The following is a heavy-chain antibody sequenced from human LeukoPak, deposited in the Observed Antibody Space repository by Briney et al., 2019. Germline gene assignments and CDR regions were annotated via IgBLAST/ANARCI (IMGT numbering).Heavy chain of an antibody. CDR2: IYTSGSM. CDR1: GDSNSNYY. D-gene: IGHD6-13*01. Sequence: SETLSLTCTVSGDSNSNYYWSWIRQPAGKGLEWIGRIYTSGSMNYNPSLKSRVIMSVDTSKNQFSLKLTSMTAADTAVYYCAREVNSSTWRPLDFWGQGTLVTVSS. J-gene: IGHJ4*02. CDR3: AREVNSSTWRPLDF. V-gene: IGHV4-4*07.